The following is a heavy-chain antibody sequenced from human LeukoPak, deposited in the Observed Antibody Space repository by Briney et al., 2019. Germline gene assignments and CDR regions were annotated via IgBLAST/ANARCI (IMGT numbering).Heavy chain of an antibody. V-gene: IGHV1-18*01. Sequence: ASVNVSCKASGYTFTSYGISWVRQAPGQGLEWMGWISAYNGNTNYAQKLQGRVTMTTDTSTSTAYMELRSLRSDGTAVYYCAREGDRYFDWLTRDYYYYGMDVWGQGTTVTVSS. D-gene: IGHD3-9*01. CDR2: ISAYNGNT. CDR3: AREGDRYFDWLTRDYYYYGMDV. J-gene: IGHJ6*02. CDR1: GYTFTSYG.